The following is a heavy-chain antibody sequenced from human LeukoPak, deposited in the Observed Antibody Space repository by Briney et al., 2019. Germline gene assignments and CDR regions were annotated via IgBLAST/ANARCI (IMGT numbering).Heavy chain of an antibody. V-gene: IGHV3-30*02. CDR3: VKDGYCSSASCYAGHWFDA. J-gene: IGHJ5*02. Sequence: GGSLRLSYIASGFIFTNYGMHWVRQAPGKGLDWVAFIRFDESDKNYADSVKGRFTVSRDNSKNTVYLQMSSLRPDDTAVYYCVKDGYCSSASCYAGHWFDAWGRGTLVTVSS. D-gene: IGHD2-2*03. CDR2: IRFDESDK. CDR1: GFIFTNYG.